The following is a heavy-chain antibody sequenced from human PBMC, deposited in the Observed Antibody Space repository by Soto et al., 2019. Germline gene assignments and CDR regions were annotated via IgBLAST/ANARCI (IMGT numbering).Heavy chain of an antibody. CDR3: GRCRYGYYYYYGMDV. J-gene: IGHJ6*02. CDR1: GGTFSSYA. Sequence: QVQLVQSGAEVKKPGSSVKVSCKASGGTFSSYAISWVRQAPGQGLEWMGGIIPIFGTANYAQKFQGRVTITADDSTSTAYMELSSRRCEDTAVYYSGRCRYGYYYYYGMDVWGQGTTVTVSS. V-gene: IGHV1-69*01. D-gene: IGHD5-18*01. CDR2: IIPIFGTA.